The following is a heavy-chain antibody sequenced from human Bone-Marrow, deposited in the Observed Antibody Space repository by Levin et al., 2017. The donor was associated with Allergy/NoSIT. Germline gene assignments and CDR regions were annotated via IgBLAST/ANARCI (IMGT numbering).Heavy chain of an antibody. Sequence: GGSLRLSCTVSGFTFRIYSINWVRQAPGKGLEWVSSISSSGSDMYYVDSVKGRFTISRDNAKNSLTLQMNSLRAEDTAVYYCARGIIGDVRVAHKEAFDNWGQGTMVSVSS. D-gene: IGHD2-8*02. V-gene: IGHV3-21*01. CDR1: GFTFRIYS. CDR2: ISSSGSDM. CDR3: ARGIIGDVRVAHKEAFDN. J-gene: IGHJ3*02.